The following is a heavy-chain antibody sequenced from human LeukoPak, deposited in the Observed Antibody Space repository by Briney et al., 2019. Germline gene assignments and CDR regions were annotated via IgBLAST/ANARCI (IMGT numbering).Heavy chain of an antibody. CDR2: IFSTGDS. CDR1: GDSFTIYY. Sequence: SETLCLTCTVSGDSFTIYYLSWIPQPPRKRLQCIGFIFSTGDSNYSPSVKGRVTISVDTSKNQFSLRLTSVTAADTAVYFCARSRYQRANDAFDIWGQGALVTVSS. J-gene: IGHJ3*02. V-gene: IGHV4-59*01. CDR3: ARSRYQRANDAFDI. D-gene: IGHD3-16*02.